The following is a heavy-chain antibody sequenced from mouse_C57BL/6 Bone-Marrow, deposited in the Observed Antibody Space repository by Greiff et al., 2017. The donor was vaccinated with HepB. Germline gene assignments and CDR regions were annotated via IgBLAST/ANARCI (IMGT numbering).Heavy chain of an antibody. Sequence: QVQLQQSGAELVRPGASVTLSCKASGYTFTDYEMHWVKQTPVHGLEWIGAIDPETGGTSYNQKFKGKAILTADNTSSTAYMELRSLTSEDSAVYYCTRVPYDSSHWYFDVWGTGTTVTVSS. CDR2: IDPETGGT. D-gene: IGHD1-1*01. V-gene: IGHV1-15*01. CDR1: GYTFTDYE. CDR3: TRVPYDSSHWYFDV. J-gene: IGHJ1*03.